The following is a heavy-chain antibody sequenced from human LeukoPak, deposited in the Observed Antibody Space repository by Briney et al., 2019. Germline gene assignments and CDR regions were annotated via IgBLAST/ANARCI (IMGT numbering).Heavy chain of an antibody. V-gene: IGHV3-21*01. CDR3: ASCSGGSCYLDY. CDR2: ISSSSSYI. Sequence: GGSLRLSCAASGFTFSSYSMNWVRQAPGKGLEWVSSISSSSSYIYYADSVKDRFTISRDNAKNSLYLQMNSLRAEDTAVYYCASCSGGSCYLDYWGQGTLVTVSS. D-gene: IGHD2-15*01. J-gene: IGHJ4*02. CDR1: GFTFSSYS.